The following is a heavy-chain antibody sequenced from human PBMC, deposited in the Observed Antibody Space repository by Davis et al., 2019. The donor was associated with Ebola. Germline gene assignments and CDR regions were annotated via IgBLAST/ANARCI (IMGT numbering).Heavy chain of an antibody. J-gene: IGHJ6*02. CDR3: ARDPDFDWVYYYYYGMDV. CDR1: GFTFSSYS. D-gene: IGHD3-9*01. V-gene: IGHV3-48*02. Sequence: GGSLRLSCAASGFTFSSYSMNWVRQAPGKGLEWVSYISSSSSTIYYADSVKGRFTISRDNAKNSLYLQMNSLRDEDTAVYYCARDPDFDWVYYYYYGMDVWGQGTTVTVSS. CDR2: ISSSSSTI.